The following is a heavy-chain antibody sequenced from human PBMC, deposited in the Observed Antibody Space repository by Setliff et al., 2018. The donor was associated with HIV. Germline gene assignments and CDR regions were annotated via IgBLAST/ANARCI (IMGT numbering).Heavy chain of an antibody. D-gene: IGHD1-1*01. CDR2: IKSKGDGGTT. CDR3: ARDLTLYKL. J-gene: IGHJ4*02. CDR1: GFTFRNAW. V-gene: IGHV3-15*01. Sequence: GGSLRLSCGASGFTFRNAWMIWVRQAPGRGLECVGRIKSKGDGGTTFYSDSVKGRFTISRDDSNNLLYLQMDSLRAEDTATYYCARDLTLYKLWGQGTLVTVSS.